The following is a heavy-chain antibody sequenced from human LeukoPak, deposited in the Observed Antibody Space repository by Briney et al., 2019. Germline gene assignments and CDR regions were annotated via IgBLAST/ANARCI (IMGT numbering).Heavy chain of an antibody. CDR1: GFTSTNFA. V-gene: IGHV1-58*01. Sequence: SVKVSCKASGFTSTNFAVQWVRQARGQRLEWIGWIIVGSGATRCAQDFQERVTITRDLSTSTLYMELRSLTSEDTAVYYCAADLSNPRMGASYLDSWGQGTLVTVSS. D-gene: IGHD3-16*01. CDR3: AADLSNPRMGASYLDS. J-gene: IGHJ4*02. CDR2: IIVGSGAT.